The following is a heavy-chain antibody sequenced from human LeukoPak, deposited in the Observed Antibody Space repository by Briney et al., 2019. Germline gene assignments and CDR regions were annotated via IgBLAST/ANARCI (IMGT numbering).Heavy chain of an antibody. V-gene: IGHV3-23*01. CDR2: IGNTET. Sequence: GSLRLSCATSGFTFNTNAMSWVRQAPGKGLEWVSTIGNTETFYADSVTGRFTISRDNSKNTVYLHMNSLRVEDTAVYYCAKDWIQFNRVFDCFDSWGQGTLVTVSS. CDR1: GFTFNTNA. J-gene: IGHJ4*02. D-gene: IGHD2-21*01. CDR3: AKDWIQFNRVFDCFDS.